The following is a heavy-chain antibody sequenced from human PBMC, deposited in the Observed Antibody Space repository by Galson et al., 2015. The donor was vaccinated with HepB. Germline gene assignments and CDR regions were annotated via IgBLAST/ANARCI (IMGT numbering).Heavy chain of an antibody. D-gene: IGHD1-26*01. CDR3: TRDLPGAFLIVGATLPFDY. Sequence: SLRLSCAASGFTFGDYAMSWFRQAPGKGLEWVGFIRSKAYGGTTEYAASVKGRFTISRDDSKSIAYLQMNSLKTEDTAVYYCTRDLPGAFLIVGATLPFDYWGQGTLVTVSS. CDR1: GFTFGDYA. V-gene: IGHV3-49*03. CDR2: IRSKAYGGTT. J-gene: IGHJ4*02.